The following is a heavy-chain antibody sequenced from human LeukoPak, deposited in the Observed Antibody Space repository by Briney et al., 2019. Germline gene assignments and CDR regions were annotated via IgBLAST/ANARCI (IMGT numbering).Heavy chain of an antibody. CDR2: IYSGGST. CDR1: GFTVSSNY. J-gene: IGHJ4*02. D-gene: IGHD4-17*01. Sequence: GGSLRLSCAASGFTVSSNYMSWVRQAPGKGLEWVSVIYSGGSTYYADSVKGRFTISRDNSKNTLYLQMSSLRAEDTAVYYCARRDYGDYVDYWGQGTLVTVSS. CDR3: ARRDYGDYVDY. V-gene: IGHV3-53*01.